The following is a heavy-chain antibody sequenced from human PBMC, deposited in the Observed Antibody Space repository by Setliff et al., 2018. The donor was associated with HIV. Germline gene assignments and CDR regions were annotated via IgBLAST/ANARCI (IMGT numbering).Heavy chain of an antibody. CDR1: GYSFTAYG. CDR2: INIDSGHT. Sequence: ASVKVSCKASGYSFTAYGISWVRQAPGQGFEWMGWINIDSGHTNFAQKFQDRVTVTTDTSTSTAYMELRNLRSDDTAVYYCARAPKRVYYYGSGTYLHDAFDIWGQGTMVTVSS. D-gene: IGHD3-10*01. CDR3: ARAPKRVYYYGSGTYLHDAFDI. J-gene: IGHJ3*02. V-gene: IGHV1-18*01.